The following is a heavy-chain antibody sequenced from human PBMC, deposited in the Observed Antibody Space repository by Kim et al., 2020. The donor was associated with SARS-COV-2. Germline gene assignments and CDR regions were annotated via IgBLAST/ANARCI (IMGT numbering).Heavy chain of an antibody. Sequence: GGSLRLSCAASGFTFKTCWMNWVRQAPGKGLEWVANINQDGSEKYYVDSVKGRFTISRDNAKNSLYLQMNSLRAEDTAVYYCARGEFWLSSPFDYWGQGTLVTVSS. J-gene: IGHJ4*02. CDR1: GFTFKTCW. CDR3: ARGEFWLSSPFDY. D-gene: IGHD3-9*01. CDR2: INQDGSEK. V-gene: IGHV3-7*03.